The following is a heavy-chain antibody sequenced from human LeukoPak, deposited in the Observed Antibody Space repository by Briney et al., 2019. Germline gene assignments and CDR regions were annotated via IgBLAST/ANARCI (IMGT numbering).Heavy chain of an antibody. CDR2: IYYSGST. CDR3: ARGRGYGSGSYVGFDP. V-gene: IGHV4-59*01. CDR1: GGSISSYY. J-gene: IGHJ5*02. Sequence: MASETLSLTCTVSGGSISSYYWSWIRQPPGKGLEWIGYIYYSGSTNYNPSLKSRVTISVDTSKNQFSLKLSSVTAADTAVYYCARGRGYGSGSYVGFDPWGQGTLVTVSS. D-gene: IGHD3-10*01.